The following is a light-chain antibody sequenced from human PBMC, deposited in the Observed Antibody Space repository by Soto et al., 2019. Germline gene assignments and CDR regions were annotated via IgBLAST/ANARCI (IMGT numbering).Light chain of an antibody. CDR3: SSYTSGSFYV. CDR1: SSDVGGYNY. J-gene: IGLJ1*01. V-gene: IGLV2-14*01. CDR2: DVS. Sequence: SVLTQPASVSGSPGQSITIFCTGTSSDVGGYNYVSWYQQHPGKAPKLMIYDVSNRPSGVSNRFSGSKSGNTASLTISGLQAEDEADYYCSSYTSGSFYVFGTGTKVTVL.